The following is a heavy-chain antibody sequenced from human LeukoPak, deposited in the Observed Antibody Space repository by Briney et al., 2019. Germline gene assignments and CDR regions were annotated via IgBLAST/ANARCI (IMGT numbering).Heavy chain of an antibody. CDR3: ARDRSGYYDY. V-gene: IGHV3-48*01. CDR1: GFTFSSYS. D-gene: IGHD3-3*01. CDR2: ISSSSSTI. Sequence: GGSLRLSCAASGFTFSSYSMNWVRQAPGKGLEWVSYISSSSSTIYYADPVKGRFTISRDNAKNSLYLQMNSLRAEDTAVYYCARDRSGYYDYWGQGTLVTVSS. J-gene: IGHJ4*02.